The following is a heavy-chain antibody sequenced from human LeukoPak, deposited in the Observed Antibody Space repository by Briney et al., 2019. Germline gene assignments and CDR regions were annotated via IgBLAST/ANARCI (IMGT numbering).Heavy chain of an antibody. D-gene: IGHD4-17*01. CDR1: GFTFSTYA. J-gene: IGHJ4*02. CDR3: ARDWQGDYVRGFDY. CDR2: ISGTGGST. Sequence: GGSLRLSCAASGFTFSTYAMNWVRQAPGKGLKWVSVISGTGGSTFYADAVKGRFTISRDNSKSTLYLQMNSLRADDTAVYYCARDWQGDYVRGFDYWGQGTLVTVSS. V-gene: IGHV3-23*01.